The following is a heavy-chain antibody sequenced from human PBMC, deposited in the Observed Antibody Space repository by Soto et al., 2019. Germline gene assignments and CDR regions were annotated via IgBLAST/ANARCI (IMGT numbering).Heavy chain of an antibody. D-gene: IGHD2-2*01. V-gene: IGHV1-46*01. CDR3: ARVRRMLVVPGAISAPESGMDV. CDR2: INPSGGST. CDR1: GYTFTSYY. Sequence: GASVKVSCKASGYTFTSYYMHWVRQAPGQGLEWMGIINPSGGSTSYAQKFQGRVTMTRDTSTSTVYMELSSLRSEDTAVYYCARVRRMLVVPGAISAPESGMDVWGQGTTVTVSS. J-gene: IGHJ6*02.